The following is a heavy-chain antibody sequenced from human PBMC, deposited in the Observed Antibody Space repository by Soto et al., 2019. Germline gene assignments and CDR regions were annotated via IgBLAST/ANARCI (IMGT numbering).Heavy chain of an antibody. D-gene: IGHD3-22*01. J-gene: IGHJ4*02. V-gene: IGHV3-23*01. CDR2: ISGSGGST. CDR1: GFTFSSYA. Sequence: GGSLRLSCAASGFTFSSYAMSWVRQAPGKGLEWVSAISGSGGSTYYADSVKGRFTISRDNSKNTLYLQMNSLRAEDTAVYYCAKSSGQGGYYDSSGYSTNFDYWGQGTLVTVSS. CDR3: AKSSGQGGYYDSSGYSTNFDY.